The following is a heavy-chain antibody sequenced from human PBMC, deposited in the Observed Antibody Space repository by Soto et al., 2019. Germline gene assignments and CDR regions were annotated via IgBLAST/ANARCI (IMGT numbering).Heavy chain of an antibody. V-gene: IGHV5-51*01. CDR1: GYSFTSYC. Sequence: VESLKISCKGSGYSFTSYCIGWVRQIPGKGLEWMGIIYPGDSDTRYSPSFQGQVTISADKSISTAYLQWSSLKASDTAMYYCARRAITNYVTDVSGKGTPVSVSS. J-gene: IGHJ6*04. CDR2: IYPGDSDT. CDR3: ARRAITNYVTDV.